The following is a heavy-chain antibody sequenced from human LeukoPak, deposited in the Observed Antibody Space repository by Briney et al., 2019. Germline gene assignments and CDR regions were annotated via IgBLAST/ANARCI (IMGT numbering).Heavy chain of an antibody. Sequence: PGRSLRLSCAASGFTFSSYGMHWVRQAPGKGLEWVAVISYDGSNKYYADSVKGRFTISRDDSKNTLYLQMNSLRAEDTAVYYCAKSSYSSSWYVFYYGMDVWGKGTTVTVSS. D-gene: IGHD6-13*01. J-gene: IGHJ6*04. CDR2: ISYDGSNK. CDR1: GFTFSSYG. V-gene: IGHV3-30*18. CDR3: AKSSYSSSWYVFYYGMDV.